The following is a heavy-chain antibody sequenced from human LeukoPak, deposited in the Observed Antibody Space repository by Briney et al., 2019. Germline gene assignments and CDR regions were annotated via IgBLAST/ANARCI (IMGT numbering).Heavy chain of an antibody. CDR1: GGTFSSYA. D-gene: IGHD3-22*01. CDR2: IIPIFGTA. J-gene: IGHJ4*02. V-gene: IGHV1-69*05. CDR3: ARDGYYDSSGFDY. Sequence: EASVKVSCKASGGTFSSYAISWVRQAPGQGLEWMGRIIPIFGTANYAQKFQGRVTITTEESTSTAYMELSSLRSEDTAVYYCARDGYYDSSGFDYWGQGTLVTVSS.